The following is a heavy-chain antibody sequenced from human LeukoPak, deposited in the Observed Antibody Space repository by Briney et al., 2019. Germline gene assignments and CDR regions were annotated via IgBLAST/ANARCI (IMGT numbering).Heavy chain of an antibody. CDR1: GFTFDDYT. J-gene: IGHJ4*02. CDR3: AKDREQQLATLGFDY. Sequence: GVSLRLSCAASGFTFDDYTMHWVRQAPGKGLEWVSLISWHGGNTFYADSVKGRFTISRDNSKNSLYLQMHSLRTEDTALYYCAKDREQQLATLGFDYWGQGTLVTVSS. D-gene: IGHD6-13*01. V-gene: IGHV3-43*01. CDR2: ISWHGGNT.